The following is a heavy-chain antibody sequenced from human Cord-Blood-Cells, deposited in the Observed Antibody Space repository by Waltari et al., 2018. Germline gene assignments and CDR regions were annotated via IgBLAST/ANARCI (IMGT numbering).Heavy chain of an antibody. CDR2: IYYSGST. D-gene: IGHD3-22*01. V-gene: IGHV4-39*01. CDR1: GGSISSSSYY. Sequence: QLQLQESGPGLVKPSETLSLTCTVSGGSISSSSYYWGWIRQPPGKGLEWIGSIYYSGSTCYNPSRKSRVTISVDTSKNRFSLRLSSVTAADTAVYYCARQTAYYYDSSGYYFDWFDPWGQGTLVTVSS. J-gene: IGHJ5*02. CDR3: ARQTAYYYDSSGYYFDWFDP.